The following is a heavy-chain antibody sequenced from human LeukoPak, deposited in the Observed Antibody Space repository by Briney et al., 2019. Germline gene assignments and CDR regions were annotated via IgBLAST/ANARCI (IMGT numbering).Heavy chain of an antibody. Sequence: GGSVRLSCAASGFTFSSYGMHWVRQAPGKGLEWVAVISYDGSNKYYADSVKGRFTISRDNSKNTLYLQMNSLRAEDTAVYYCAKDQGAAFDYWGQGTLVTVSS. J-gene: IGHJ4*02. CDR2: ISYDGSNK. CDR1: GFTFSSYG. CDR3: AKDQGAAFDY. V-gene: IGHV3-30*18. D-gene: IGHD6-13*01.